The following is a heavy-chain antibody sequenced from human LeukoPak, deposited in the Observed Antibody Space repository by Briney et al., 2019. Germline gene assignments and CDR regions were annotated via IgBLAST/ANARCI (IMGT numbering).Heavy chain of an antibody. Sequence: GGSLRLSCAASGFTFRNYWMHWVRQAPGKGLVWVSRINIDGSTRYADSVEGRSTISRDNAKNTLYLQMNSLGAEDTAVYYCARAGGSGWFDPWGQGTLVTVSS. CDR2: INIDGST. V-gene: IGHV3-74*01. J-gene: IGHJ5*02. CDR1: GFTFRNYW. CDR3: ARAGGSGWFDP. D-gene: IGHD3-10*01.